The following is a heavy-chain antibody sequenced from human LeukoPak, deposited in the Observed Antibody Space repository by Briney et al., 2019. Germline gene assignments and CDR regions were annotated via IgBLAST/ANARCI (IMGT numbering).Heavy chain of an antibody. CDR2: IDPSDSYT. CDR1: GYSFTSYW. CDR3: VYGYKTGYYYYGMDV. J-gene: IGHJ6*02. D-gene: IGHD5-18*01. V-gene: IGHV5-10-1*01. Sequence: GESLKISCKGSGYSFTSYWISWVRQMPGKGLEWMGRIDPSDSYTNYSPSFQGHVTISADKSISTAYLQWSSLKASDTAMYYSVYGYKTGYYYYGMDVWGQGTTVTVSS.